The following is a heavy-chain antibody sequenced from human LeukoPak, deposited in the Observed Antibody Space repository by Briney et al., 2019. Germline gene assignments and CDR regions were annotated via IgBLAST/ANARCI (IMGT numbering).Heavy chain of an antibody. CDR3: ARGPEYYYDSSGYYQH. CDR1: GGSISRYY. V-gene: IGHV4-59*01. CDR2: IYYSGST. Sequence: SETLCLTCTVSGGSISRYYWSWIRQPPGKGLEWVGYIYYSGSTNYNPSLKSRVTISVDTSKNHFSLKLSSVTAADTAVYYCARGPEYYYDSSGYYQHWGQGTLVTVSS. J-gene: IGHJ1*01. D-gene: IGHD3-22*01.